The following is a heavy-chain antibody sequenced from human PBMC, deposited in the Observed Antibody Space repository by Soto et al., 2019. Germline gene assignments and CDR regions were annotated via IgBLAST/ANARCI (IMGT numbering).Heavy chain of an antibody. CDR1: GFTFSSYS. D-gene: IGHD4-17*01. CDR2: ISSSSSYI. V-gene: IGHV3-21*01. CDR3: AQSDYGAYGGVP. Sequence: GGSLRLSCAASGFTFSSYSMNWVRQAPGKGLEWVSSISSSSSYIYYADSVKGRFTISRDNAKNSLYLQMNSLRAEDTAVYYCAQSDYGAYGGVPWGQGTLVTVSS. J-gene: IGHJ5*02.